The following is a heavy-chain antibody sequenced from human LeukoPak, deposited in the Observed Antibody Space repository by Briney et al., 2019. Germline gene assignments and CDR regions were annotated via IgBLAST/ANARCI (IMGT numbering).Heavy chain of an antibody. D-gene: IGHD6-6*01. CDR1: GFTFSSYA. Sequence: GGSLRLSCAASGFTFSSYAMSWVRQAPGKGLEWVSAISGSGGSIYYADSVKGRFTISRDNSKNTLYLQMNSLRAEDTAVYYCASFIAAHWFDPWGQGTLVTVSS. V-gene: IGHV3-23*01. CDR2: ISGSGGSI. CDR3: ASFIAAHWFDP. J-gene: IGHJ5*02.